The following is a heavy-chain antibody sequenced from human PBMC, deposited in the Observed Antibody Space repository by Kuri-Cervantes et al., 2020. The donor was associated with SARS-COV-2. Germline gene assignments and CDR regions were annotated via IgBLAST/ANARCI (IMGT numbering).Heavy chain of an antibody. CDR2: INSSSSTI. CDR3: ARGYCSSTSCPPYYYYGMDV. Sequence: GGSLRLSCAASGFTFSSYSMNWVRQAPGKGLEWVSYINSSSSTIYYADSVKGRFTISRDNAKNSLYLQMNSLRDEDTAVYYCARGYCSSTSCPPYYYYGMDVWGQGTTVTVSS. CDR1: GFTFSSYS. V-gene: IGHV3-48*02. D-gene: IGHD2-2*01. J-gene: IGHJ6*02.